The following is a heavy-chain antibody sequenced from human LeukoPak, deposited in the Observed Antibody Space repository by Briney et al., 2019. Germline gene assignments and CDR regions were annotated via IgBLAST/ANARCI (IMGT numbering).Heavy chain of an antibody. CDR3: AKGVLFGVVTPLGAFDI. D-gene: IGHD3-3*01. Sequence: GGSLRLSCAASGFTFSSYAMSWVRQAPGKGLEWVSAISGSGGSTYYADSAKGRFTISRDNSKNTMYLQMNRLRAEDTAVYYCAKGVLFGVVTPLGAFDIWGQGTMVTVSS. CDR1: GFTFSSYA. J-gene: IGHJ3*02. CDR2: ISGSGGST. V-gene: IGHV3-23*01.